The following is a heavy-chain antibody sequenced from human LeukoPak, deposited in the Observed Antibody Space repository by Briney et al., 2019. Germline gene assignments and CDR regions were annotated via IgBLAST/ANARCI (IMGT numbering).Heavy chain of an antibody. J-gene: IGHJ3*02. CDR2: IYYSGST. V-gene: IGHV4-31*03. CDR3: ARGVYDILTGYWYAFDI. D-gene: IGHD3-9*01. Sequence: SETLSLTCTVSGGSISSGGYYWSWIRQHPGKGLEWIGYIYYSGSTYYNPSLKSRVTISVDTSKNQFSLKLSSVTAADTAVYYCARGVYDILTGYWYAFDIWGRGTMVTVSS. CDR1: GGSISSGGYY.